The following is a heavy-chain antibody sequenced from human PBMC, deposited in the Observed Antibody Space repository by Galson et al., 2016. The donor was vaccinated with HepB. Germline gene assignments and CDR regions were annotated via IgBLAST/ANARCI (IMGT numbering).Heavy chain of an antibody. CDR3: ARDRGGMGTIWGAFDY. D-gene: IGHD5-24*01. Sequence: SVKVSCKASGGTFSSYALSWVRQAPGQGLEWMGGIIPMFGSVNYAQKFQDRVTMTADESTSTAYMELSSLRSEDTAVYYCARDRGGMGTIWGAFDYWGQGTLVAVSS. CDR2: IIPMFGSV. J-gene: IGHJ4*02. V-gene: IGHV1-69*13. CDR1: GGTFSSYA.